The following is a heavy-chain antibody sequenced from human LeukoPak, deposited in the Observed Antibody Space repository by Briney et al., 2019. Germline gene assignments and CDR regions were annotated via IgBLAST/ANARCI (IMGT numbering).Heavy chain of an antibody. Sequence: SETLSLTCTVPGGSISSYYWSWIRQPPGKGLEWIGYIYHSGSTNYNPSLKSRVTISVDTSKNQFSLKLSFVTAADTAVYYCARHTPSYGWFDPWGQGTVVTVSS. CDR3: ARHTPSYGWFDP. J-gene: IGHJ5*02. CDR2: IYHSGST. V-gene: IGHV4-59*08. D-gene: IGHD1-26*01. CDR1: GGSISSYY.